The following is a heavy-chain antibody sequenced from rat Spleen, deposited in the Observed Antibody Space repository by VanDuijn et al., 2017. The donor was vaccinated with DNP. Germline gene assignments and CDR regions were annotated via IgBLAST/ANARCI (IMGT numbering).Heavy chain of an antibody. V-gene: IGHV2S12*01. Sequence: QVQLKESGPDMVQPSQTLSLTCAVSGFSLTDFNAHWVRQPPGKVLEWIAAISSDGSTYYNSAFKPRLSISRDTSKSQVFLKMNSLQTEDTATYFCTRANWEYYFDYWGQGVMVTVSS. J-gene: IGHJ2*01. CDR1: GFSLTDFN. CDR2: ISSDGST. D-gene: IGHD5-1*01. CDR3: TRANWEYYFDY.